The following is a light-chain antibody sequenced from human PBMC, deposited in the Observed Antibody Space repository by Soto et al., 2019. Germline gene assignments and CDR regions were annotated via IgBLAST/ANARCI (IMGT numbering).Light chain of an antibody. CDR3: SSFTSISALGV. Sequence: QSALTQPASVSGSPGQSITISCAGTSSDVGGYNYVSWYQQHPGKAPKLMIYEVTNRPSGVSNRFSGSKSGNTASLTISGLQAEDEAEYYCSSFTSISALGVFGGGTKLTVL. CDR1: SSDVGGYNY. CDR2: EVT. V-gene: IGLV2-14*01. J-gene: IGLJ2*01.